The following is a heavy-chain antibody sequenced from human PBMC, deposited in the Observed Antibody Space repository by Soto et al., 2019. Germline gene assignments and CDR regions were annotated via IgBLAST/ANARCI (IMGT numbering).Heavy chain of an antibody. CDR2: IYYSGST. Sequence: SETLSLTCTVSGGSISSGGYYWSWIRQHPGKGLEWIGYIYYSGSTYYNPSLKSRVTISVDTSKNQFSLKLSSVTAADTAVYYCARTSPYYYDSSGHFRWGQGTLVTVSS. CDR3: ARTSPYYYDSSGHFR. D-gene: IGHD3-22*01. CDR1: GGSISSGGYY. V-gene: IGHV4-31*03. J-gene: IGHJ4*02.